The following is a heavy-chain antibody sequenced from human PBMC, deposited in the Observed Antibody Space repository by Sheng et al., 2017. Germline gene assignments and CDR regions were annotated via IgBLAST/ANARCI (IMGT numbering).Heavy chain of an antibody. CDR1: GFLFRSYG. J-gene: IGHJ4*02. Sequence: QVHLSESGGGVVQPGGSLNYSCAASGFLFRSYGMHWVRQAPGKGLEWLALISWDGDTTAYADSVRGRFTVSRDNSDNTLFLQMESLRTEDTAVYYCAKPINMFLGIGFVSWGQGSLVTVSS. D-gene: IGHD1-26*01. V-gene: IGHV3-30*18. CDR3: AKPINMFLGIGFVS. CDR2: ISWDGDTT.